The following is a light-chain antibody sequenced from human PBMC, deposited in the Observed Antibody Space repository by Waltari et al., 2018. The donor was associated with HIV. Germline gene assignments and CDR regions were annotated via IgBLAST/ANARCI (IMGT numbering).Light chain of an antibody. J-gene: IGLJ3*02. V-gene: IGLV2-11*01. Sequence: QSALTQPRSVSESPGQSVTISCTGTSSDVGHYNYVSWYRQYPGTAPKLIIFDVNKRPSGIPDRFSGSKSGNTASLTISGLQGGDEADYYCSSYAGRDTPNWVFGGGTKLTVL. CDR3: SSYAGRDTPNWV. CDR2: DVN. CDR1: SSDVGHYNY.